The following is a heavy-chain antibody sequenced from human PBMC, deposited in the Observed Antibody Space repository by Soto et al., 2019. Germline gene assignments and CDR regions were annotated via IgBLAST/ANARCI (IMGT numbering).Heavy chain of an antibody. CDR2: ISGYNGNT. V-gene: IGHV1-18*01. D-gene: IGHD2-15*01. CDR3: ARAXXGGDYYYMDV. J-gene: IGHJ6*03. CDR1: GYRFTSYG. Sequence: QVQLVQSGTEVKKPGASVKVSCKASGYRFTSYGFSWVRQAPGQGLEWLGWISGYNGNTNYAQKVQGRVTMTTDRSTRTAYXELTSLRSDDTAVYYCARAXXGGDYYYMDVWGKGTTVTVSS.